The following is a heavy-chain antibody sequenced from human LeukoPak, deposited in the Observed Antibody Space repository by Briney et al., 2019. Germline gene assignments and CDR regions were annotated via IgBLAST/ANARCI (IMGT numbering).Heavy chain of an antibody. V-gene: IGHV3-48*03. J-gene: IGHJ4*02. CDR1: GFTFSSYG. Sequence: GGSLRLSCAASGFTFSSYGMNWVRQAPGKGLEWVSYISSSGSTIYYADAVKGRFTISRDNAKNSLYLQMNSLRAEDTAVYYCARRLPQTYYYDSSGYYQSPPVFDYWGQGTLVTVSS. CDR3: ARRLPQTYYYDSSGYYQSPPVFDY. CDR2: ISSSGSTI. D-gene: IGHD3-22*01.